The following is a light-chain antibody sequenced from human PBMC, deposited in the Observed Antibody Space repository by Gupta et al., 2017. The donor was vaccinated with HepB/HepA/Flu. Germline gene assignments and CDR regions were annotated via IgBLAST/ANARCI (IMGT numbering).Light chain of an antibody. CDR3: MQALQTPLIT. CDR2: LGS. J-gene: IGKJ5*01. V-gene: IGKV2-28*01. CDR1: QSLLHSNGYYY. Sequence: DIVMTQSPLSLPVTPGEPASISCRSSQSLLHSNGYYYLDWYLQKPGQSPQLLIYLGSNRASGVPDRFSGSGSGTDFTLKINRVEAEDVGVYYCMQALQTPLITFGQGTRLEI.